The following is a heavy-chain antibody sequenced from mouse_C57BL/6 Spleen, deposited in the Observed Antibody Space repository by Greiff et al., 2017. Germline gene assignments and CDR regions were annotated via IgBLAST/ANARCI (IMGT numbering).Heavy chain of an antibody. CDR3: AREGYIY. CDR2: IDPSDSYT. Sequence: QVQLQQPGAELVKPGASVKLSCKASGYTFTSYWMQWVKQRPGQGLEWIGEIDPSDSYTNYNQKFKGKATLTVDTSSRTAYMQLSSLTSEDSAVYYCAREGYIYWGQGTTLTVSS. D-gene: IGHD2-14*01. J-gene: IGHJ2*01. V-gene: IGHV1-50*01. CDR1: GYTFTSYW.